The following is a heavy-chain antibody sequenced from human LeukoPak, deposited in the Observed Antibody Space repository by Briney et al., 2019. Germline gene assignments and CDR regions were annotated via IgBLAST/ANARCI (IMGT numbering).Heavy chain of an antibody. CDR2: SSAYNENT. CDR3: ARDLCSVEPAAPCYYFDY. V-gene: IGHV1-18*01. D-gene: IGHD2-2*01. J-gene: IGHJ4*02. Sequence: GASVKVSCKASGYTLSRYGISWVRQAPGQGLEWMGWSSAYNENTNSALKVQGRVTMTTDTSTSTAYMELRSLRSDDTAVYYCARDLCSVEPAAPCYYFDYWGQGTLVTVSS. CDR1: GYTLSRYG.